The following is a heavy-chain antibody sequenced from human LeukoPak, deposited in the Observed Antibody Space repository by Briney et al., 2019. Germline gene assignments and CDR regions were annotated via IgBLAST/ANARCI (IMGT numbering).Heavy chain of an antibody. CDR3: ARLSIDSSGYYYYFDY. Sequence: SETLSLTCAVYGGSFSGYYWSWIRQPPGKGLEWIGEINHSGSTNYNPSLKSRVTISVDTSKNQFSLKLSSVTAADTAVYYCARLSIDSSGYYYYFDYWGQGTLVTVSS. D-gene: IGHD3-22*01. V-gene: IGHV4-34*01. CDR1: GGSFSGYY. CDR2: INHSGST. J-gene: IGHJ4*02.